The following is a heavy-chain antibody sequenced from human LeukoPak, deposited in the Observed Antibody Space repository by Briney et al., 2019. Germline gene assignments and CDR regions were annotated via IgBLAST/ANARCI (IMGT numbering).Heavy chain of an antibody. CDR3: AGWSSGSSAYDI. J-gene: IGHJ3*02. CDR2: IFHSGST. D-gene: IGHD1-14*01. CDR1: GGSISSSNYY. Sequence: SETLSLTCTVSGGSISSSNYYWSWIRQPPGKGLERLGSIFHSGSTYYSPSFKSRVTISADTSKNQFSLRLPSVTAADTAVYYCAGWSSGSSAYDIWGHGTMVTVSS. V-gene: IGHV4-39*01.